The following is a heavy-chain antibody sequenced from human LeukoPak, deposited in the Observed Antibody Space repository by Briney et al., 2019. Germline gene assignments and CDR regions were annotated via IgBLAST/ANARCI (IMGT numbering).Heavy chain of an antibody. Sequence: GASVKVSCKASGYTFTGYYMHWVRQAPGQGLAWMGWINPNSGGTNYAQKFQGRVTMTRDTSISTAYMELSRLRSDDTAVYYCARDPYDSSGYGYDYWGQGTLVTVSS. CDR1: GYTFTGYY. V-gene: IGHV1-2*02. J-gene: IGHJ4*02. CDR3: ARDPYDSSGYGYDY. D-gene: IGHD3-22*01. CDR2: INPNSGGT.